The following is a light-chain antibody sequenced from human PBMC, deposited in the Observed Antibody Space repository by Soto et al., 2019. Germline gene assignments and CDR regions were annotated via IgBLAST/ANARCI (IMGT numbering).Light chain of an antibody. J-gene: IGKJ4*01. V-gene: IGKV3-11*01. CDR3: QQHINLPLT. CDR1: QSVSSS. Sequence: IVVTRSAATLSLSPGERATLSCRASQSVSSSLAWYQQKPGQAPRLLIYEASNRATGIPARFSGSGSGADFTLTISSLEPEDFALYYCQQHINLPLTFGGGTKVDIK. CDR2: EAS.